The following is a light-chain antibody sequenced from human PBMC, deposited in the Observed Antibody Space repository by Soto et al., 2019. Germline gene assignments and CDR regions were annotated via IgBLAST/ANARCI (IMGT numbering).Light chain of an antibody. V-gene: IGKV3-20*01. Sequence: EIVLTQSPGTLSLSPGERATLSCRASQSVSSSYLAWYQQKPGHAPRLLIYGASSRATGIPDRFSGSGSGKDFSLTISRLAPEDFAVSYCQQYGSSPPEYTFCQGTKLEIK. CDR1: QSVSSSY. J-gene: IGKJ2*01. CDR2: GAS. CDR3: QQYGSSPPEYT.